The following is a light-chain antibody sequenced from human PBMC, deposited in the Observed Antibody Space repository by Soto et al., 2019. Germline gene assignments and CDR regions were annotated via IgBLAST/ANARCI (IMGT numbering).Light chain of an antibody. CDR2: EVS. CDR3: SSYAGSNNWV. Sequence: QSALTQPPSASGSPGQSVTISCTGTSSDVGGYNYVSWYQQHAGKAPKLMIYEVSKRPSGVPDRFSGSKSGNTASLTVSGLQAEAEADYYCSSYAGSNNWVFGGGTKLTVL. CDR1: SSDVGGYNY. V-gene: IGLV2-8*01. J-gene: IGLJ3*02.